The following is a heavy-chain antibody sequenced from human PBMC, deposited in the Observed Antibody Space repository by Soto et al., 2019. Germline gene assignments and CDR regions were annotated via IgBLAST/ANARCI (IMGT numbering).Heavy chain of an antibody. D-gene: IGHD3-10*01. J-gene: IGHJ6*02. CDR1: GYSFTSYW. CDR3: ASHQDVLRWFGESAYGMAV. Sequence: EVQLVQSGAEVKKPGESLKRSCKGSGYSFTSYWIGWVRQMPGKGLEWMGIIYPADSDTRYSPSFQGQVTISTDKTISTPSLQWSSLKASDTPMYYCASHQDVLRWFGESAYGMAVWGQGTTVTVPS. CDR2: IYPADSDT. V-gene: IGHV5-51*01.